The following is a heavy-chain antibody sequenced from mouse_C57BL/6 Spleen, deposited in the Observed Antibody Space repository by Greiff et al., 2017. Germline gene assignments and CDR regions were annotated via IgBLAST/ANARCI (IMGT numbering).Heavy chain of an antibody. CDR1: GFTFSDYY. V-gene: IGHV5-16*01. CDR3: ARRGVITTGEWYFYV. D-gene: IGHD2-4*01. CDR2: INYDGSST. Sequence: EVQLVESEGGLVQPGSSMKLSCTASGFTFSDYYMAWVRQVPEKGLEWVADINYDGSSTYYLDSLKSRFIISTDDAKNILYLQMSSLKSEDTATYYCARRGVITTGEWYFYVWGTGTTVTVSS. J-gene: IGHJ1*03.